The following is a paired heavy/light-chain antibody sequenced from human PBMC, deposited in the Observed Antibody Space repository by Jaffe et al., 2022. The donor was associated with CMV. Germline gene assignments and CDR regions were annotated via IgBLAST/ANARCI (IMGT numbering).Light chain of an antibody. V-gene: IGKV4-1*01. CDR3: QQYYSTPPT. CDR1: QSVLYSSNNKNY. Sequence: DIVMTQSPDSLPVSLGERAIIKCKSSQSVLYSSNNKNYLAWYQQKPGQPPKLLIYWASTRESGVPDRFSGSGSGTDFTLTISSLQAEDVALYYCQQYYSTPPTFGPGTKVDIK. CDR2: WAS. J-gene: IGKJ3*01.
Heavy chain of an antibody. D-gene: IGHD3-22*01. J-gene: IGHJ4*02. V-gene: IGHV4-39*01. CDR2: IFYSGNT. CDR1: GGSISSSSYY. Sequence: QLQLQESGPGLVKPSETLSLTCTVSGGSISSSSYYWGWIRQPPGKGLEWIGSIFYSGNTYYTPSLKSRVSISVDTSKNQFSLKLTSVTAADTAVYYCARHGGYYYDSSNYYSPFDYWGQGTLVTVSS. CDR3: ARHGGYYYDSSNYYSPFDY.